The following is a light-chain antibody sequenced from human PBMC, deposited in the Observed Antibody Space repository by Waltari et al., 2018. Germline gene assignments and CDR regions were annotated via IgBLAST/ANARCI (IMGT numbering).Light chain of an antibody. CDR2: WAS. CDR1: RTVLYSSNNKNY. Sequence: DIVMTQSPDSLAVSLGESATIHCKSSRTVLYSSNNKNYLAWYQQKAGQAPKLLISWASARQSGAPEGFSGSGSGTDFALTISSLQAEDAAVYYCQQYYNIPWTFGQGTKVEVK. CDR3: QQYYNIPWT. J-gene: IGKJ1*01. V-gene: IGKV4-1*01.